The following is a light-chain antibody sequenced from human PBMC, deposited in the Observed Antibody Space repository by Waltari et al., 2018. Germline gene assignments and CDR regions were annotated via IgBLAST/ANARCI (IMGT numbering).Light chain of an antibody. Sequence: QSALTQPASVSGSPGQSTTISCTGPSSDIGSHNFASCYQHPPGKAPKLILYELPKRPSGVSDRFSGSKSGNTASLTISGLQAEDDADYYCYSSAMSAFVVFGGGTKLTVL. J-gene: IGLJ3*02. V-gene: IGLV2-23*02. CDR3: YSSAMSAFVV. CDR2: ELP. CDR1: SSDIGSHNF.